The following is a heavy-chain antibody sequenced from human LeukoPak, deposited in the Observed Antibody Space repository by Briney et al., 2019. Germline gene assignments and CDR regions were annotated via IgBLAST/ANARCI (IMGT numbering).Heavy chain of an antibody. J-gene: IGHJ4*02. D-gene: IGHD5-18*01. CDR2: ISSSAYSI. CDR3: TANVDTAMAVSDY. V-gene: IGHV3-11*01. CDR1: GFTFSQNY. Sequence: PGGSLRLSCAASGFTFSQNYMSWIRQAPGKGLEWVSYISSSAYSIYYAASVKGRFTISRDNAKNSLYLQMDSLKTEDTAVYYCTANVDTAMAVSDYWGQGTLVTVSS.